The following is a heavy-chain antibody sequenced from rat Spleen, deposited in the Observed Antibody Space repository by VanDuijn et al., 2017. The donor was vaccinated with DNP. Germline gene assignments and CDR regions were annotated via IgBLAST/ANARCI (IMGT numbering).Heavy chain of an antibody. D-gene: IGHD1-6*01. V-gene: IGHV5-25*01. Sequence: EVQLVESGGGLVQPGRSLKLSCAASGFTFSNYDMAWVRQAPTKGLEWVASISPSGGSTYYRDSVKGRFTVSRDNAKSTLYLQMDSLRSEDKATYYCARSGDYGLSHYFDYWGQGVMVTVSS. CDR3: ARSGDYGLSHYFDY. J-gene: IGHJ2*01. CDR1: GFTFSNYD. CDR2: ISPSGGST.